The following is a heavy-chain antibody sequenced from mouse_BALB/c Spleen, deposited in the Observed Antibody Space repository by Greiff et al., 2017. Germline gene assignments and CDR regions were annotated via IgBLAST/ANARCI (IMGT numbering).Heavy chain of an antibody. CDR1: GYSITSGYY. Sequence: EVHLVESGPGLVKPSQSLSLTCSVTGYSITSGYYWNWIRQFPGNKLEWMGYISYDGSNNYNPSLKNRISITRDTSKNQFFLKLNSVTTEDTATYYCARAPSYGKGAMDYWGQGTSVTVSS. CDR3: ARAPSYGKGAMDY. V-gene: IGHV3-6*02. CDR2: ISYDGSN. J-gene: IGHJ4*01. D-gene: IGHD2-10*01.